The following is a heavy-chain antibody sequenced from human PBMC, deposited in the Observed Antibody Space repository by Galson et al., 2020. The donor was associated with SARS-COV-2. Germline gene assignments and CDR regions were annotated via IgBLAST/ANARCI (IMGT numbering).Heavy chain of an antibody. D-gene: IGHD2-2*01. J-gene: IGHJ4*02. Sequence: SETLSLTCTVSGGSIRSNSDYWGWIRQPTGKGLEWIGRIYYSGSTYYNPSLKSRVTIPVTTSKNQCSLKLRSVTAADTAVYYCARSRDCGSTTCYPFDFWGQGTLVTVSS. CDR1: GGSIRSNSDY. V-gene: IGHV4-39*01. CDR3: ARSRDCGSTTCYPFDF. CDR2: IYYSGST.